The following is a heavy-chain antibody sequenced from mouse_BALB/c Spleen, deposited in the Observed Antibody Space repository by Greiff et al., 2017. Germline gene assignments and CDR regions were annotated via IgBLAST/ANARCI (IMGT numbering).Heavy chain of an antibody. V-gene: IGHV5-6-3*01. CDR2: INSNGGST. J-gene: IGHJ2*01. CDR3: ARERYGSSSYYFDY. Sequence: EVQRVESGGGLVQPGGSLKLSCAASGFTFSSYGMSWVRQTPDKRLELVATINSNGGSTYYPDSVKGRFTISRDNAKNTLYLQMSSLKSEDTAMYYCARERYGSSSYYFDYWGQGTTLTVSS. CDR1: GFTFSSYG. D-gene: IGHD1-1*01.